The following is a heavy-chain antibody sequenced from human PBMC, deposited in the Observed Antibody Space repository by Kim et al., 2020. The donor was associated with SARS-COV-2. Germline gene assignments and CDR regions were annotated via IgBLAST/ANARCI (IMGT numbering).Heavy chain of an antibody. CDR3: ARDSAQQNYDSSGYYPSAGYYYYGMDV. CDR2: INAGNGNT. D-gene: IGHD3-22*01. Sequence: ASVKVSCKASGYTFTSYAMHWVRQAPGQRLEWMGWINAGNGNTKYSQKFQGRVTITRDTSASTAYMELSSLRSEDTAVYYCARDSAQQNYDSSGYYPSAGYYYYGMDVWGQGTTVTVSS. V-gene: IGHV1-3*01. CDR1: GYTFTSYA. J-gene: IGHJ6*02.